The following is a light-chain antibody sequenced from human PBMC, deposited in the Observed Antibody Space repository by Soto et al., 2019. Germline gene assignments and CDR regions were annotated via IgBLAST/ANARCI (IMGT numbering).Light chain of an antibody. V-gene: IGKV3-20*01. Sequence: EIVLTQSSGTLSLSQGERATLSCRASQSVSSSYLAWYQQKPRQAPRLLIYGPSNRATGIPDRFSGSGSETDFTLTISRLEPEDFAVYYCQQYDTSPLTFGGGTRVDI. CDR3: QQYDTSPLT. J-gene: IGKJ4*01. CDR1: QSVSSSY. CDR2: GPS.